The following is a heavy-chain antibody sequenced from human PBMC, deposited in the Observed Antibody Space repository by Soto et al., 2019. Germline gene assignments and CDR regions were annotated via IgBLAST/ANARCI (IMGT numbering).Heavy chain of an antibody. V-gene: IGHV1-58*02. CDR2: IVVGSDNT. J-gene: IGHJ6*02. CDR1: GFTFTSSA. Sequence: SVKVSCKTSGFTFTSSAIQWVLQARGQRLEWIGWIVVGSDNTNYAQKFQERVTITRDLSTNTIYMDLSGLRSEDTAVYYCARWAPSLVPAEDYYYYGMDVWGQGTTVTVSS. CDR3: ARWAPSLVPAEDYYYYGMDV. D-gene: IGHD2-2*01.